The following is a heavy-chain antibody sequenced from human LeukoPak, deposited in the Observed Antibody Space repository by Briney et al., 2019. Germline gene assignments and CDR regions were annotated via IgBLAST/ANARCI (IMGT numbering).Heavy chain of an antibody. CDR1: GFTFSSYW. CDR2: IRDSGSST. Sequence: GGSLRLSCAASGFTFSSYWMHWVRQAPGKGLEWVSAIRDSGSSTHYADSVKGRFTTSRDNSKNTLFLQMNSLRAEDTAIYYCAKYGPQDSGSSHFDYWGQGALVTVSS. J-gene: IGHJ4*02. CDR3: AKYGPQDSGSSHFDY. D-gene: IGHD1-26*01. V-gene: IGHV3-23*01.